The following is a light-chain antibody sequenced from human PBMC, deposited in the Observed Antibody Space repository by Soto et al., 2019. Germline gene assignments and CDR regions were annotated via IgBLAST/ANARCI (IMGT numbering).Light chain of an antibody. V-gene: IGLV8-61*01. CDR1: SGSVSTSDY. Sequence: QTVVTQEPSLSVSPGGTVTLTCGLSSGSVSTSDYPSWYQQTPGQAPRTLISSTNSRSSGVPDRFSGSILGNKAALTITGAQADDESVYYCLLYMGSGIWVFGGGTKVTVL. CDR3: LLYMGSGIWV. J-gene: IGLJ2*01. CDR2: STN.